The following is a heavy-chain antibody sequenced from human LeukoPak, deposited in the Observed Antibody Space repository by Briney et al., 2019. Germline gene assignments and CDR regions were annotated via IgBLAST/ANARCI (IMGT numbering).Heavy chain of an antibody. CDR1: GYTLTELS. Sequence: ASVKVPCKVSGYTLTELSMHWVRQAPGKGLEWMGGFDPEDGETIYAQKFQGRVTMTEDTSTDTAYMELSSLRSEDTAVYYCATDRPDTAMVGAFDIWGQGTMVTVSS. CDR2: FDPEDGET. V-gene: IGHV1-24*01. CDR3: ATDRPDTAMVGAFDI. J-gene: IGHJ3*02. D-gene: IGHD5-18*01.